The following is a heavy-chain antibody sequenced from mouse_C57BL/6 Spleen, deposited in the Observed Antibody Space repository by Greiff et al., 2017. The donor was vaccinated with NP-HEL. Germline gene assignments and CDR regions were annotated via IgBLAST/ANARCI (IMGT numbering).Heavy chain of an antibody. CDR2: IDPETGGT. Sequence: VQLQESGAELVRPGASVTLSCKASGYTFTDYEMHWVKQTPVHGLEWIGAIDPETGGTAYNQKFKGKAILTADKSSSTAYMELRSLTSEDSAVYYCTRRSERGTFDYWGQGTTLTVSS. J-gene: IGHJ2*01. CDR1: GYTFTDYE. CDR3: TRRSERGTFDY. V-gene: IGHV1-15*01. D-gene: IGHD3-3*01.